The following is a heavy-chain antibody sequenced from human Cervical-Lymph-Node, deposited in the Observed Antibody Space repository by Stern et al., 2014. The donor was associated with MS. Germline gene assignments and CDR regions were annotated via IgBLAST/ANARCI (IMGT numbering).Heavy chain of an antibody. Sequence: MQLVESGGGVVQPGRSLTLSCAASGFTFSMYALHWVRQAPGKGLEWVAIISYDGYNKYYANSVKGRFIIARDNSKKTLSLQMNSLKTEDSAVYFCAKGRMLSNYNYHALDVWGQGTTVIVSS. V-gene: IGHV3-30*18. CDR2: ISYDGYNK. J-gene: IGHJ6*02. CDR1: GFTFSMYA. CDR3: AKGRMLSNYNYHALDV. D-gene: IGHD2-15*01.